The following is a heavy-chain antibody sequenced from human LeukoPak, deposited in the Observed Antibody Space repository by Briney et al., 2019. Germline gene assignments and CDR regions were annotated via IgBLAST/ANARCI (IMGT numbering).Heavy chain of an antibody. CDR3: ARVGGPGAFDV. D-gene: IGHD2-15*01. Sequence: GGSLRLSCVASGFSFSGYAMHWVRQAPGKGLEYGSAITNDGGTTYYANSVKGRFTISRDNSKNTLYLQMGSLRAEDMAVYYCARVGGPGAFDVWGQGTMVTVSS. J-gene: IGHJ3*01. CDR2: ITNDGGTT. CDR1: GFSFSGYA. V-gene: IGHV3-64*01.